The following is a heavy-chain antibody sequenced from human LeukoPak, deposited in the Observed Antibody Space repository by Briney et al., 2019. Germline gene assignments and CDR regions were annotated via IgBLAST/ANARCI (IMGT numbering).Heavy chain of an antibody. Sequence: GGSLRLSCAASGFTFDDYGMSWVRQAPGKGLEWVSVIYSGGSTYYADSVKGRFTISRDNSKNTLYLQMNSLRAEDTAVYYCARAGYSYGIYFDYWGQGTLVTVSS. CDR1: GFTFDDYG. CDR3: ARAGYSYGIYFDY. CDR2: IYSGGST. V-gene: IGHV3-53*01. D-gene: IGHD5-18*01. J-gene: IGHJ4*02.